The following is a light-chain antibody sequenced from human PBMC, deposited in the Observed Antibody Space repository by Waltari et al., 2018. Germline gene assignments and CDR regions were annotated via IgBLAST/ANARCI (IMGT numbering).Light chain of an antibody. CDR1: RTNIGARYD. V-gene: IGLV1-40*01. CDR2: DTT. J-gene: IGLJ1*01. CDR3: QSYDSTLSVLYV. Sequence: HSVLTQPPSLSGAPGQRVTIPCTGSRTNIGARYDVQWYQQLPGTAPKLIIYDTTNRPSGVPDRFSGSKSGASASLAITGLQPEDEADYFCQSYDSTLSVLYVFGTGTKVTVL.